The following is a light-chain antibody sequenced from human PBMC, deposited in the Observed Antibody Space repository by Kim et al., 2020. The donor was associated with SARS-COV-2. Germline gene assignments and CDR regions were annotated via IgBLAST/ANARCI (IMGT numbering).Light chain of an antibody. Sequence: SPGERATLSGRASQSVSSNLAWYQQKPGQAPRLLIYGASTRATGIPARFSGSGSGTEFTLTNSSLQSEDFAVYYCQQYNNWPPLTFGGGTKVDIK. CDR3: QQYNNWPPLT. CDR1: QSVSSN. V-gene: IGKV3-15*01. J-gene: IGKJ4*01. CDR2: GAS.